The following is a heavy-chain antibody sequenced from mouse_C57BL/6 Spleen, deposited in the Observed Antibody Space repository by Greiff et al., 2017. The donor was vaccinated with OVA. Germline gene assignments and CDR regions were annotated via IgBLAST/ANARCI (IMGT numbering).Heavy chain of an antibody. Sequence: EVQLVESGGGLVQPGGSMKLSCAASGFTFSDDWMDWVRQSPGKGLEWVAEIRNKANNHATYYAVSVKGRFTISRDDSKSSVYLQMISLRAEDTGIYYCTMLIYYGNYGAYWGQGTLGTVSA. CDR1: GFTFSDDW. D-gene: IGHD2-1*01. J-gene: IGHJ3*01. V-gene: IGHV6-6*01. CDR3: TMLIYYGNYGAY. CDR2: IRNKANNHAT.